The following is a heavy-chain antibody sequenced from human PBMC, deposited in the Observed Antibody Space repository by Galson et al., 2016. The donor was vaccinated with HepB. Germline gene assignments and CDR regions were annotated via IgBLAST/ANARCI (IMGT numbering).Heavy chain of an antibody. CDR2: ISWDGSIT. Sequence: SLRLSCAASGFTFDDYVLHWVRQPPGKGLEWVSLISWDGSITFYADSVKGRFTISRDNIKNSLYLQMDSLRPEDAAVYYCAKVSGGDYFFQYWGQGSRVTVSS. V-gene: IGHV3-43D*03. CDR1: GFTFDDYV. J-gene: IGHJ4*02. CDR3: AKVSGGDYFFQY. D-gene: IGHD1-26*01.